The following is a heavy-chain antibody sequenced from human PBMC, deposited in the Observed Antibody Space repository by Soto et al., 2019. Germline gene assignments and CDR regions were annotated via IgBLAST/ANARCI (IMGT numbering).Heavy chain of an antibody. CDR3: ARVKHDILTGSSSSLYYYYGMDV. Sequence: VASVKVSCKASGYTFTSYAMHWVRQAPGQRLEWMGWINAGNGNTKYSQKFQGRVTITRDTSASTAYMELSSLRSEDTAVYYCARVKHDILTGSSSSLYYYYGMDVWGQGTTVTVSS. D-gene: IGHD3-9*01. V-gene: IGHV1-3*01. CDR1: GYTFTSYA. CDR2: INAGNGNT. J-gene: IGHJ6*02.